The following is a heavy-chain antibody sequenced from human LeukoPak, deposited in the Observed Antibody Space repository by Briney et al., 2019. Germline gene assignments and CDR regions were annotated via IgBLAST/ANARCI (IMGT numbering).Heavy chain of an antibody. D-gene: IGHD1-26*01. V-gene: IGHV1-18*01. CDR1: GYTFNSYG. Sequence: ASVKVSCKASGYTFNSYGISWVRQAPGQGLEWMGWISAYNGNTNFAQKLPGRVTMTTDTSTSTAYMELRSLRSDDTAVYYCARDIVGATRPNWFDPWGQGTLVTVSS. CDR2: ISAYNGNT. J-gene: IGHJ5*02. CDR3: ARDIVGATRPNWFDP.